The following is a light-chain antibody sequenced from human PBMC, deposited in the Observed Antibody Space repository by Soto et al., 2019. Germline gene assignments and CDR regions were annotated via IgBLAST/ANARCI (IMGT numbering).Light chain of an antibody. Sequence: ISVTQSPSSLSGSVGDRVIITCRASESITGYLNWYQQRPGNPPKLLIYDVSILESGVSPRFRGTGSGRQLTLTIDSLQPEDVGTYYCQQSQRTPYTFGQGT. V-gene: IGKV1-39*01. CDR1: ESITGY. J-gene: IGKJ2*01. CDR2: DVS. CDR3: QQSQRTPYT.